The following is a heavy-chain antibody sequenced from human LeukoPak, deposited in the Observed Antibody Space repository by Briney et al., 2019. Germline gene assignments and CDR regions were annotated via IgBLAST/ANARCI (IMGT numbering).Heavy chain of an antibody. J-gene: IGHJ6*02. Sequence: ASVKVSCKASGYTFTSYAMHWVRQAPGQGLEWMGWINAGNGNTKYSQKFQGRVTITRDTSASTAYMELSSLRSEDTAVYYCARDIPGYSYYYGMDVWGQGTTVTVSS. CDR1: GYTFTSYA. CDR3: ARDIPGYSYYYGMDV. CDR2: INAGNGNT. V-gene: IGHV1-3*01. D-gene: IGHD2-15*01.